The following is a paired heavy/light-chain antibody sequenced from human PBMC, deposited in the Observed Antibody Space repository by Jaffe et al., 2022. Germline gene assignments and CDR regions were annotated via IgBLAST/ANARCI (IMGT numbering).Light chain of an antibody. CDR2: EVS. CDR1: STDVGSYNL. CDR3: CSYAGGPYV. J-gene: IGLJ1*01. V-gene: IGLV2-23*02. Sequence: QSALTQPASVSGSPGQSITISCTGTSTDVGSYNLVSWYQQHPGKAPKLMIYEVSKRPSGVSNRFSGSKSGNTASLTISGLQAEDEADYYCCSYAGGPYVFGTGTKVTVL.
Heavy chain of an antibody. Sequence: EVQLVESGGGLGQPGGSLRLSCAASGFTVSRNFMTWVRQAPGKGLEWVSVIYSGGSTYYADSVKGRFTISRDNSKNTLYLQMNSLRPEDTAVYYCATDPSFSGSGSNFDCWGQGTLVTVSS. V-gene: IGHV3-66*02. D-gene: IGHD3-10*01. CDR1: GFTVSRNF. CDR3: ATDPSFSGSGSNFDC. CDR2: IYSGGST. J-gene: IGHJ4*02.